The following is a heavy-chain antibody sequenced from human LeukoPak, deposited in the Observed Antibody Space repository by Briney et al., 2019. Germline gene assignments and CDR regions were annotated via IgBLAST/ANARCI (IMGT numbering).Heavy chain of an antibody. V-gene: IGHV3-23*01. D-gene: IGHD3-16*01. J-gene: IGHJ4*02. CDR1: GFTFSSNA. CDR2: ISGSGGST. CDR3: SKNAFRPDRLNVFDY. Sequence: GGTLRLSCAASGFTFSSNAMSWVRQAPGKGLEWVSAISGSGGSTYYADSVKGRFTISRENSKNKRYLKMNSLRAEDTTVYECSKNAFRPDRLNVFDYWGQGTLVTVSS.